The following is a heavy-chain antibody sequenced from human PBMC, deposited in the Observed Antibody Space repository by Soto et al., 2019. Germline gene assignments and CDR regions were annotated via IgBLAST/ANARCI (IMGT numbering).Heavy chain of an antibody. CDR1: GGSINKSNYF. V-gene: IGHV4-39*01. CDR3: ARLGWGDGDSDY. CDR2: ILYSGTT. Sequence: QLQLQESGPGLVKPSETLSLTCTVSGGSINKSNYFWGWIRQPPGKGLEWVGSILYSGTTSYKSSLKSRVTISVDTSKNQFSLTLTSVTAADTAVYYCARLGWGDGDSDYWGQGTLVTVAS. J-gene: IGHJ4*02. D-gene: IGHD2-21*01.